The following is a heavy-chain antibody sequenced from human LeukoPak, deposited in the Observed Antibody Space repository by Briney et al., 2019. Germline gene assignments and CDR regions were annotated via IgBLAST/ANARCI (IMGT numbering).Heavy chain of an antibody. V-gene: IGHV3-21*01. CDR1: GFTFSNYW. J-gene: IGHJ3*02. Sequence: GGSLRLSCAASGFTFSNYWMHWVRQAPGKGLEWVSSISSSSSYIYYADSVKGRFTISRDNAKNLLYLQMNSLRAEDTAVYYCARDVSAGEYSSLGDAFDIWGQGTMVTVSS. CDR3: ARDVSAGEYSSLGDAFDI. D-gene: IGHD6-6*01. CDR2: ISSSSSYI.